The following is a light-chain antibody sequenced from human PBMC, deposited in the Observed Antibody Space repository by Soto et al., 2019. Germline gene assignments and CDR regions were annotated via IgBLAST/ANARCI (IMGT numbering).Light chain of an antibody. CDR3: QQYNSYV. Sequence: DVQMTQTPSSLSASVGDRVILTCRASQSIGNWLAWYQQTPGKALKLVIYKTSSLECGVPTRFSGSGCGTDLTLNISRLQPEDFATYYCQQYNSYVFGPGEKVDIK. V-gene: IGKV1-5*03. J-gene: IGKJ3*01. CDR1: QSIGNW. CDR2: KTS.